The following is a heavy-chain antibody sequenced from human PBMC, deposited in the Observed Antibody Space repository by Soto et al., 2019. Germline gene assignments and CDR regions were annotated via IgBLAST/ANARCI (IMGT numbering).Heavy chain of an antibody. J-gene: IGHJ6*02. CDR2: INPKSGGT. Sequence: ASVKVSCKASGYSFTDYHIHWVRQAPGQGLEWLGRINPKSGGTSTAQKLQGWVTMTTDTSISTASMELTRLTSDDTAIYYCARGDSTDCSNGVCSFFYNHDMDVWGQGTTVTVSS. CDR1: GYSFTDYH. D-gene: IGHD2-8*01. CDR3: ARGDSTDCSNGVCSFFYNHDMDV. V-gene: IGHV1-2*04.